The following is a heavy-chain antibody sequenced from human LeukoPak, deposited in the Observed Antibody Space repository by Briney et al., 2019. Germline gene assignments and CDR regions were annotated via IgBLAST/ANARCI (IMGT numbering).Heavy chain of an antibody. Sequence: GASVKVSCKASGYTFTSYYMHWVRQAPGQGLEWMGIINPSGGSTSYAQKFQGRVTMTRDMSTSTVYMELSSLRSEDTAVYYCARDCNFPPGDYGDYVSGAPTYYYYYMDVWGKGTTVTVSS. CDR1: GYTFTSYY. CDR3: ARDCNFPPGDYGDYVSGAPTYYYYYMDV. V-gene: IGHV1-46*01. CDR2: INPSGGST. J-gene: IGHJ6*03. D-gene: IGHD4-17*01.